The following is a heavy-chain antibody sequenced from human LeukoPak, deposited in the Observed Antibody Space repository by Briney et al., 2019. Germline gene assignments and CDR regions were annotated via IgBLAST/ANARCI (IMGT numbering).Heavy chain of an antibody. D-gene: IGHD5-18*01. CDR3: ARGAPNSYGYDYFDY. V-gene: IGHV3-66*01. J-gene: IGHJ4*02. Sequence: GGSPRLSCAASGFTVSSNYMSWVRQAPGKGLEWVSVIYSGGSTYYADSVKGRFTISRDNSKNTLYLQMNSLRAEDTAVYYCARGAPNSYGYDYFDYWGQGTLVTVSS. CDR2: IYSGGST. CDR1: GFTVSSNY.